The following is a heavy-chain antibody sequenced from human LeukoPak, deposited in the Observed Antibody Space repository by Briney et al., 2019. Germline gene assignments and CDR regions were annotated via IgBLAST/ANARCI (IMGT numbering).Heavy chain of an antibody. J-gene: IGHJ4*02. CDR3: ARDPDWGFDY. Sequence: PGGSRRLSCAASGFTFSTSSMNWVRQAPGKGLEWVSYITSSSATIFYVDSVKGRFTISRDNGKNSLYLQMNSLRDEDTAVYYCARDPDWGFDYWGQGILVTVSS. CDR2: ITSSSATI. D-gene: IGHD7-27*01. CDR1: GFTFSTSS. V-gene: IGHV3-48*02.